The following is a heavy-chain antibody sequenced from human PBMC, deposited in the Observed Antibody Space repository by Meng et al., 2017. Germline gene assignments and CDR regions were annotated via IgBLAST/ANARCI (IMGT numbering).Heavy chain of an antibody. CDR2: IYHSGST. J-gene: IGHJ4*02. CDR1: GGSISSSNW. Sequence: VALQGSGPGLVKPSGTLSLHGSVAGGSISSSNWWSWVRQPPGKGLEWIGEIYHSGSTNYNPSLKSRVTISVDKSKNQFSLKLSSVTAADTAVYYCARVVAATTLFLDYWGQGTLVTVSS. V-gene: IGHV4-4*02. CDR3: ARVVAATTLFLDY. D-gene: IGHD2-15*01.